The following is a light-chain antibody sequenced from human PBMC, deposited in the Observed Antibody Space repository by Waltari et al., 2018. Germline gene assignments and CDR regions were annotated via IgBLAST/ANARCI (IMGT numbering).Light chain of an antibody. V-gene: IGKV3D-15*01. Sequence: DIVLTQSPATLSVSPGDRATLSCRASQTVSGNLAWYQQKRGQPPRLLIYGSSTRSTGISARFSGSGSWTEFTLTITSLQSEDSALYYCYHSWTFGQGTKVEIK. CDR2: GSS. CDR3: YHSWT. J-gene: IGKJ1*01. CDR1: QTVSGN.